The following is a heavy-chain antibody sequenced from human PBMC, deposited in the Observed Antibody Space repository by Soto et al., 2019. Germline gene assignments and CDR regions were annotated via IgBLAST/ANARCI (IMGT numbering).Heavy chain of an antibody. J-gene: IGHJ4*02. CDR3: AGGATGEVIVI. V-gene: IGHV3-33*01. CDR2: AWSDGINK. Sequence: VQMVESGGGVVQPGRSLRLSCAASGFTFSTYDMHWVRQAPGKGLEWVAVAWSDGINKYYLDSVKGRFTISRDNSKNPRYVKRNSVRAEERAVYCGAGGATGEVIVIRGQGTLGTVSS. CDR1: GFTFSTYD. D-gene: IGHD3-16*02.